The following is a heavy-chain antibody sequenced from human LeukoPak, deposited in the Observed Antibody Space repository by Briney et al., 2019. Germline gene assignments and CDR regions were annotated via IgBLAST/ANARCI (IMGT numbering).Heavy chain of an antibody. V-gene: IGHV3-74*01. CDR2: ISSDGSNT. CDR3: ASEWDLRGGVLMDV. J-gene: IGHJ6*01. CDR1: GFIFSTYW. Sequence: PGGSLRLSCGASGFIFSTYWMHWGRQAPGKGLVWVSRISSDGSNTIYADSVKGRFTISRDNANNTLYLHMNSLRGDDTAVYYCASEWDLRGGVLMDVWGQGNNVNVSS. D-gene: IGHD1-26*01.